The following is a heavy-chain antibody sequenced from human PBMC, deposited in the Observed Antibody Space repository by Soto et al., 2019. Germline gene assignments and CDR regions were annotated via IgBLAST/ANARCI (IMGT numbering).Heavy chain of an antibody. Sequence: GGSLRLSCAASGFTFSSYSMNWVRQAPGKGLEWVSSISSSSSYIYYADSVKGRFTISRDNAKNSLYLQMNSLRAEDTAVYNCAREPAGRPYFDYWGQGTLVTVSS. J-gene: IGHJ4*02. CDR1: GFTFSSYS. V-gene: IGHV3-21*01. CDR2: ISSSSSYI. CDR3: AREPAGRPYFDY.